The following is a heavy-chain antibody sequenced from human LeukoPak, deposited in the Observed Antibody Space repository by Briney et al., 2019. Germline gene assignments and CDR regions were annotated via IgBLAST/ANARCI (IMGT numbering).Heavy chain of an antibody. CDR1: GYTFTSYG. Sequence: ASVKVSCKASGYTFTSYGISWVRQAPGQGLEWMGWISAYNGNTNYAQKLQGRVTMTTDTSTSTAYMELRSLRSDDTAVYYCARGRRLIAAAGDFDYWGQGTLVTVSS. J-gene: IGHJ4*02. CDR3: ARGRRLIAAAGDFDY. CDR2: ISAYNGNT. D-gene: IGHD6-13*01. V-gene: IGHV1-18*01.